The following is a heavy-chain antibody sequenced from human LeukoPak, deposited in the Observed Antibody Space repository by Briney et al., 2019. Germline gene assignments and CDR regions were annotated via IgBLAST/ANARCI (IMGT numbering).Heavy chain of an antibody. V-gene: IGHV4-30-2*01. CDR1: GGSISSGGYS. D-gene: IGHD3-3*01. Sequence: SETLSLTCAVSGGSISSGGYSWSWIRQPPGKGLEWIGYIYHSGSTYYNPSLKSRVTISVDRSKNQFSLKLSSVTAADTAVYYCARDGGQEATLEYFQHWGQGTLVTVSS. J-gene: IGHJ1*01. CDR2: IYHSGST. CDR3: ARDGGQEATLEYFQH.